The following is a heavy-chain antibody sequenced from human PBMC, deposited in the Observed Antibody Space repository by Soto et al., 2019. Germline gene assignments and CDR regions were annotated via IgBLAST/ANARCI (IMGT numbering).Heavy chain of an antibody. CDR1: GGSVSSGSYY. V-gene: IGHV4-61*01. D-gene: IGHD3-9*01. Sequence: TSETLSLTCTVSGGSVSSGSYYWSWIRQPPGKGLEWIGYIYYSGSTNYNPSLKSRVTISVDTSKNQFSLKLSSVTAADTAVYYCAGSGLRYFDWLPDYWGQGTLVTVSS. CDR2: IYYSGST. J-gene: IGHJ4*02. CDR3: AGSGLRYFDWLPDY.